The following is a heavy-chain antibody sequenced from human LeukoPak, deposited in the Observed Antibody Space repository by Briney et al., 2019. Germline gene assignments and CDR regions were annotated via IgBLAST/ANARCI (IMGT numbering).Heavy chain of an antibody. J-gene: IGHJ4*02. CDR2: ISGSADIT. D-gene: IGHD1-26*01. V-gene: IGHV3-23*01. CDR1: GFTFATYA. CDR3: ARGLWEGSY. Sequence: GGSLRLSCAASGFTFATYAMSWVRQPPGKGLEWVSSISGSADITYYADSVKGRFTISRDNSKNTLYLQMNSLRADDTAVYYCARGLWEGSYWGQGTLVAVSS.